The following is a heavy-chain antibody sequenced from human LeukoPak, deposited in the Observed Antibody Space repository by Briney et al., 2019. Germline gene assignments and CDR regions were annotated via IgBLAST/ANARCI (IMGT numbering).Heavy chain of an antibody. V-gene: IGHV4-34*01. CDR3: AGALRRDLDY. J-gene: IGHJ4*02. CDR1: GGSFSGYY. Sequence: PSETLSLTCAVYGGSFSGYYWSWIRQPPGKGLEWIGEINHSGSTNYNPSLKSRVTISVDTSKNQFSLKLSSVTAADTAVYYCAGALRRDLDYWGQGTLVTVSS. CDR2: INHSGST. D-gene: IGHD4-17*01.